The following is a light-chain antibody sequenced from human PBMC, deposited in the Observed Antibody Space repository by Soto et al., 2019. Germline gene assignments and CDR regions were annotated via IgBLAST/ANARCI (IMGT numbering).Light chain of an antibody. CDR2: AAS. J-gene: IGKJ5*01. Sequence: DIKLTQSPSFLSASVGDRVTITCRANQGISSYLAWYQQKPGKAPKLLIYAASTLQSGVPLRFSGSGSGTSFTLTISSLQPEDFATYYCQQLLSYPITFGQGTRLEIK. CDR1: QGISSY. CDR3: QQLLSYPIT. V-gene: IGKV1-9*01.